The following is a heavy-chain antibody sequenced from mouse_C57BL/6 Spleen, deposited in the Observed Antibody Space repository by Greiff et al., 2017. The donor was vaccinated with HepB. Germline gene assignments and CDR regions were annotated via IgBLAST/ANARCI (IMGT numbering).Heavy chain of an antibody. CDR3: ASHYGSSYWYFDV. D-gene: IGHD1-1*01. Sequence: QVQLKESGPELVKPGASVKISCKASGYAFSSSWMNWVKQRPGKGLEWIGRIYPGDGETNYNGKFKGKATLTADKSSSTAYMQRSSRTSEDSAVYFCASHYGSSYWYFDVWGTGTTVTVSS. V-gene: IGHV1-82*01. CDR1: GYAFSSSW. CDR2: IYPGDGET. J-gene: IGHJ1*03.